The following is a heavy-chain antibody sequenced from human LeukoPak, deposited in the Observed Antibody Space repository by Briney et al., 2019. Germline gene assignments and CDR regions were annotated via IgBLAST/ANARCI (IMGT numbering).Heavy chain of an antibody. CDR1: GFTFSDYS. CDR2: ISGSGSTI. J-gene: IGHJ4*02. V-gene: IGHV3-11*01. CDR3: ARTGRSGWYDFDY. Sequence: GGSLRLSCAASGFTFSDYSMSWIRQAPGKGLEWVSYISGSGSTIYYADSVRGRFTISRDNAKNSLYLQMNSLRAEDMAVYYCARTGRSGWYDFDYWGQGTLVTVSS. D-gene: IGHD6-19*01.